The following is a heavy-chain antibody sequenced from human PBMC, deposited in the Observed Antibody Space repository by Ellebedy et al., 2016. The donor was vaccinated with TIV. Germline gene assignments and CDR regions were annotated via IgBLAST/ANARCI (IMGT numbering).Heavy chain of an antibody. CDR2: IFSNDEK. CDR1: GISLSNARMG. Sequence: SGPTLVKPTETLTLTCTVSGISLSNARMGVSWIRKPPGKALEWLAHIFSNDEKSYRTSLKSRLTISKDTSKSQVVLTMSNMDPVDAATYYCARTLRYCGGDCSFLFDFWGQGARVTVSS. V-gene: IGHV2-26*01. CDR3: ARTLRYCGGDCSFLFDF. J-gene: IGHJ4*02. D-gene: IGHD2-21*02.